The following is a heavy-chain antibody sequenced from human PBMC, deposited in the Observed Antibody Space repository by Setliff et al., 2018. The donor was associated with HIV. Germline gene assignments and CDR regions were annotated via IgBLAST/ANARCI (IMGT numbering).Heavy chain of an antibody. CDR3: ARRLPYCSRSSCYDYYFDY. Sequence: PGESLKISCRASGYSFATYHINWVRLLPGKGLEWMGSIFPGDSDTRYSPSLEGQVTISADKSINTAYVQWSSLKAPDTAMYYCARRLPYCSRSSCYDYYFDYWGQGTLVTVS. J-gene: IGHJ4*02. D-gene: IGHD2-2*01. V-gene: IGHV5-51*01. CDR1: GYSFATYH. CDR2: IFPGDSDT.